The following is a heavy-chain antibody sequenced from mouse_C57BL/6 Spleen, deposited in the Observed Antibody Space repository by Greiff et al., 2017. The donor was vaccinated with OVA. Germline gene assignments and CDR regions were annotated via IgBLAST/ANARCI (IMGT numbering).Heavy chain of an antibody. CDR3: TRHYYGSSFDY. Sequence: VQLQQSRAELVRPGASVTLSCKASGYTFTDYEMHWVKQTPVHGLEWIGAIDPETGGTAYNQKFQGKAILTADKSSSTAYMELRSLTSEDSAVYYCTRHYYGSSFDYWGQGTTLTVSS. CDR2: IDPETGGT. J-gene: IGHJ2*01. V-gene: IGHV1-15*01. CDR1: GYTFTDYE. D-gene: IGHD1-1*01.